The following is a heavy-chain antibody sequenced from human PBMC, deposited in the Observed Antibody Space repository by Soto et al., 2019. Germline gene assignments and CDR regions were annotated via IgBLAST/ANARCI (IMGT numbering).Heavy chain of an antibody. CDR3: AKDVLYYYGSGKLDY. V-gene: IGHV3-30*18. CDR1: RFTFSSYG. CDR2: ISYDGSNK. D-gene: IGHD3-10*01. Sequence: GGSLRLSCAACRFTFSSYGMHWVRQAPGKGLEWVAVISYDGSNKYYADSVKGRFTISRDNSKNTLYLQMNSLRAEDTAVYYCAKDVLYYYGSGKLDYWGQGTLVTVSS. J-gene: IGHJ4*02.